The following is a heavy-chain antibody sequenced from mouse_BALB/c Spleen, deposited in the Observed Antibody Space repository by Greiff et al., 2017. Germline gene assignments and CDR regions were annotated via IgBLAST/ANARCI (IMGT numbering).Heavy chain of an antibody. V-gene: IGHV1-14*01. Sequence: VHVKQSGPELVKPGASVKMSCKASGYTFTSYVMHWVKQKPGQGLEWIGYINPYNDGTKYNEKFKGKATLTSDKSSSTAYMELSSLTSEDSAVYYCARYTTVVEAMDYWGQGTSVTVSS. CDR3: ARYTTVVEAMDY. D-gene: IGHD1-1*01. J-gene: IGHJ4*01. CDR1: GYTFTSYV. CDR2: INPYNDGT.